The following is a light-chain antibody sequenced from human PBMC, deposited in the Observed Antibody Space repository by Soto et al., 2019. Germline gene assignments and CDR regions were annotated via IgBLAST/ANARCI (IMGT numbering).Light chain of an antibody. CDR1: ESVRNY. CDR2: DAP. CDR3: QQLSSCPGIT. J-gene: IGKJ5*01. V-gene: IGKV3-11*01. Sequence: LSVCGADRATLSWRVSESVRNYLAWYQQRPGQAPRLLIYDAPISASGIPGRFSGSGCGTDFTLTINSLKRDDFDVYYCQQLSSCPGITIGQGTRLEIK.